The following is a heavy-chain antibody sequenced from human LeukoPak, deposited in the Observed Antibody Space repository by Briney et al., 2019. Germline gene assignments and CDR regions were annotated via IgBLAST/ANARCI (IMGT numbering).Heavy chain of an antibody. J-gene: IGHJ4*02. CDR2: IYSGGST. Sequence: GGSLRLSCAASGFTVSSNHMSWVRQAPGKGLEWVSVIYSGGSTYYADSVKGRFTISRDISKNTLYLQMNSLRAEDTAVYYCARYDLRYFFYWGQGTLVTVSS. D-gene: IGHD3-9*01. CDR1: GFTVSSNH. CDR3: ARYDLRYFFY. V-gene: IGHV3-66*01.